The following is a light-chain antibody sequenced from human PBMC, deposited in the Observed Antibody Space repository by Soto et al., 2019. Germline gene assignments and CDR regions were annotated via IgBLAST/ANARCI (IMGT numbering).Light chain of an antibody. Sequence: DIQMTQSPSSVSASVGDRVTITCRASQGISSWLAWYQQKPGKAPKLLIYAASSLQSGVPSRFSGSGSGTDFTLTISRLEPEDYAVYHSQQYGSSPTFGQGTKVDIK. J-gene: IGKJ1*01. CDR2: AAS. V-gene: IGKV1-12*01. CDR1: QGISSW. CDR3: QQYGSSPT.